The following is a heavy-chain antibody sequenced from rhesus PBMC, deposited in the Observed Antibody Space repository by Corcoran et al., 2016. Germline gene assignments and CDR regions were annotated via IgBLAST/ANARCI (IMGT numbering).Heavy chain of an antibody. Sequence: QVQLQESGPGLAKPSETLSLTCAVAGGSISSGYYYWSWNRQPPGKGLEWVGYITYSGSTSYNPSLKSRVTISRDTSKNQFSLKLSSVTAADTAVYYCARDLGITIFGVVPYGLDSWGQGVVVTVSS. CDR2: ITYSGST. D-gene: IGHD3-3*01. CDR1: GGSISSGYYY. CDR3: ARDLGITIFGVVPYGLDS. V-gene: IGHV4-122*02. J-gene: IGHJ6*01.